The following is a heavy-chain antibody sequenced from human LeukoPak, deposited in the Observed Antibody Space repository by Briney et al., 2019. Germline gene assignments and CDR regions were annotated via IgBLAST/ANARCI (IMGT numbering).Heavy chain of an antibody. CDR2: IKQDGSEK. CDR1: GFTFSSYW. Sequence: PGGSLRLSCAGSGFTFSSYWMSWVRQAPGKGLEWVANIKQDGSEKYYVDSVRGRFTISRDNAKKSLYLQMNSLRAEDTAVYYCARDVRYCSSTSCYFYSWGQGTLVTVSS. D-gene: IGHD2-2*01. V-gene: IGHV3-7*01. J-gene: IGHJ4*02. CDR3: ARDVRYCSSTSCYFYS.